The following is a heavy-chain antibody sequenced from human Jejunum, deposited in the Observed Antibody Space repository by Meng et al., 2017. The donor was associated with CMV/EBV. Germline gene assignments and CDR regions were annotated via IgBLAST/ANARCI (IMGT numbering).Heavy chain of an antibody. Sequence: QAQLAQSGGGVKDPGATMKVPCKASGYTFTNYGITWVRQAPGQGLEWMGWISAYNGNTNYAQTLQGRVTMTTDTSTSTAYMELRSLRSDDTAVYYCARVEVGITSGDYWGQGTLVTVSS. D-gene: IGHD1-26*01. CDR3: ARVEVGITSGDY. CDR1: GYTFTNYG. CDR2: ISAYNGNT. J-gene: IGHJ4*02. V-gene: IGHV1-18*01.